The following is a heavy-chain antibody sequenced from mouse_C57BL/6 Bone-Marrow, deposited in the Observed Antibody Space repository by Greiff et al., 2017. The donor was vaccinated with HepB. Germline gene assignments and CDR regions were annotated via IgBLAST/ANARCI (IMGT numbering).Heavy chain of an antibody. V-gene: IGHV14-3*01. CDR2: IYPANGNT. D-gene: IGHD3-1*01. Sequence: EVQLQQSVAELVRPGASVKLSCTASGFTFTNSSMHWVKQRPEQGLEWIGRIYPANGNTNYAQKFKGKATITADTSSNTAYLQLSSLTSEDTAIYYCTLQVGLPVVDDWGKGTSVTVSS. CDR1: GFTFTNSS. J-gene: IGHJ4*01. CDR3: TLQVGLPVVDD.